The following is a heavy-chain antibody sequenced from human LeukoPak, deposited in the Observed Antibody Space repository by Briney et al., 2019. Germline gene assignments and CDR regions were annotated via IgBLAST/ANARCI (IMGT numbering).Heavy chain of an antibody. Sequence: GGSLRLSCAASGFTFSSYAMHWVRQAPGKGLEWVAVISYDGSNKYYADSVKGRFTISRDNSKNTLYLQMNSLRAEDTAVYYCAREICSSTSCLAFDIWAKRQWSPSLQ. V-gene: IGHV3-30*04. D-gene: IGHD2-2*01. CDR1: GFTFSSYA. CDR3: AREICSSTSCLAFDI. J-gene: IGHJ3*02. CDR2: ISYDGSNK.